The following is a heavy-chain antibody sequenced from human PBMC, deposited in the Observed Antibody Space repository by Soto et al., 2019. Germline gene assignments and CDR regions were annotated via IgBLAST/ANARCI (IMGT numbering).Heavy chain of an antibody. CDR3: ARVYGSSTSCYDEGWFDS. J-gene: IGHJ5*01. CDR2: IYHSGST. V-gene: IGHV4-4*02. D-gene: IGHD2-2*01. CDR1: SGSISSSNW. Sequence: SETLSLTCAVSSGSISSSNWWSWVRQPPGKGLEWIGEIYHSGSTNYNPSLKSRVTISVDKSKNQFSLKLSSVTAADTAVYYCARVYGSSTSCYDEGWFDSWGQGTLVTVSS.